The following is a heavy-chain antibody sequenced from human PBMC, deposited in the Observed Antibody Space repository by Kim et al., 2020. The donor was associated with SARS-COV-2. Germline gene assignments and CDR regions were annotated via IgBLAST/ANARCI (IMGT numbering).Heavy chain of an antibody. CDR2: VSATSTSI. D-gene: IGHD3-9*01. J-gene: IGHJ4*02. V-gene: IGHV3-11*06. CDR3: ARGGVALDVILGY. CDR1: GFTFTDYN. Sequence: GGSLRLSCAASGFTFTDYNMNWVRQAPGKGLEWLSFVSATSTSINYADSVKGRFTISSDNAKNSVHLQMNSLRDEDTAVYYCARGGVALDVILGYWGQGTPVTVSS.